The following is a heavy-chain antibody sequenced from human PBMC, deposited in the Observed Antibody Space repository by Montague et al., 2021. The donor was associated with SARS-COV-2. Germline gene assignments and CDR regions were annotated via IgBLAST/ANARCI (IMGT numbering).Heavy chain of an antibody. Sequence: SETLSLTSAVSGGSISSSNWWSWVRQPPGKGLEWIGEIYHSGSTNYNPSLQSRVTISVDKSKNQFSLKLSSVTAADTAVYYCASRGAGWFGSNPERFDYWGQGTLVTVSS. V-gene: IGHV4-4*02. CDR3: ASRGAGWFGSNPERFDY. CDR1: GGSISSSNW. D-gene: IGHD3-10*01. J-gene: IGHJ4*02. CDR2: IYHSGST.